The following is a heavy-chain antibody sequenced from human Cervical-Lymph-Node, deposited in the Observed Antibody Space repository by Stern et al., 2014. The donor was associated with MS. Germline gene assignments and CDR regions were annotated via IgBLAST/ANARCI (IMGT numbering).Heavy chain of an antibody. CDR1: GFDFTSHA. V-gene: IGHV3-23*04. D-gene: IGHD4-11*01. CDR2: ISNFGTST. CDR3: AKDPPGLYRPVDS. Sequence: EVQLEESGGDVIQPGGTLRLSCVASGFDFTSHAMAWVRQAQGKGLECVSVISNFGTSTYYAASVKGRFAISRDNSNNTLFLQMTGLRAEDTAVYFCAKDPPGLYRPVDSWGQGTLVTVSS. J-gene: IGHJ4*02.